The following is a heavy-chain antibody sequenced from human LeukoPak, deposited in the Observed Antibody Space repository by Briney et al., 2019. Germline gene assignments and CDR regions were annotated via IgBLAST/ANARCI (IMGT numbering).Heavy chain of an antibody. CDR3: ARTLYDFWSGLYYMDV. D-gene: IGHD3-3*01. Sequence: GGSLRLSCVASGFTFSRYWMSWVRQAPGKGLEWVANIKQDGSEKYYVDSVRGQFTISRDNAKNSLYLQMNSLRAEDTAVYYCARTLYDFWSGLYYMDVWGKGTTVTVSS. CDR1: GFTFSRYW. CDR2: IKQDGSEK. J-gene: IGHJ6*03. V-gene: IGHV3-7*01.